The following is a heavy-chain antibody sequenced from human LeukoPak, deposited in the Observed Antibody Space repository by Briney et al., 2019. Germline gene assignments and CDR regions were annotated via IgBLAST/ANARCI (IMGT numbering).Heavy chain of an antibody. Sequence: ASVKVSCKASGYTFTAYYIHWVRQAPGQGLECIGRINPDSGGTNYAQKFQGRVTMTRDTSISTAYMELSRLRSDDTAVYYCARSCSGGICYSDNWFDPWGHGTLVTVSS. V-gene: IGHV1-2*06. CDR3: ARSCSGGICYSDNWFDP. D-gene: IGHD2-15*01. CDR2: INPDSGGT. J-gene: IGHJ5*02. CDR1: GYTFTAYY.